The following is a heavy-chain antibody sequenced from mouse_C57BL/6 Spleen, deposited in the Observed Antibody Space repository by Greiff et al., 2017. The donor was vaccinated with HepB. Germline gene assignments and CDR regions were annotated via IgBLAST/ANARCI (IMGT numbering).Heavy chain of an antibody. CDR2: ISGGGGNT. Sequence: EVKLEESGGGLVKPGGSLKLSCAASGFTFSSYTMSWVRQTPEKRLEWVATISGGGGNTYYPDSVKGRFTISRDNAKNTLYLQMSSLRSEDTALYYCARHYITTVVATDWYFDVWGTGTTVTVSS. J-gene: IGHJ1*03. CDR3: ARHYITTVVATDWYFDV. V-gene: IGHV5-9*01. D-gene: IGHD1-1*01. CDR1: GFTFSSYT.